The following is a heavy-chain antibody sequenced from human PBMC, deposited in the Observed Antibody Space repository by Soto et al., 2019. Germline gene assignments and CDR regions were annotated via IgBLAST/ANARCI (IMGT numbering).Heavy chain of an antibody. Sequence: SVKVSCKASGGTFSSYAISWVRQAPGLGLEWMGGIIPIFGTANYAQKFQGRVTITADESTSTAYMELSSLRPEDTAVYYCAGGITGTTFPPGETKDWFDPWGQGTLVTVSS. CDR3: AGGITGTTFPPGETKDWFDP. D-gene: IGHD1-7*01. J-gene: IGHJ5*02. CDR2: IIPIFGTA. V-gene: IGHV1-69*13. CDR1: GGTFSSYA.